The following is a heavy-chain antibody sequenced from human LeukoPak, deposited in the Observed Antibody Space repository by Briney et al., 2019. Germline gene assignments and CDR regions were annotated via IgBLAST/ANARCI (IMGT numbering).Heavy chain of an antibody. CDR3: ARDRTVTKEAAFDI. Sequence: SETLSLTCTVSGGSISSGSYYWSWIRQPAGKGLEWIGRIYTSGSTNYNPSLKSRVTISVDTSKNQFSLKLSSVTAADTAVYYCARDRTVTKEAAFDIWGQGTMVTVSS. J-gene: IGHJ3*02. V-gene: IGHV4-61*02. CDR2: IYTSGST. CDR1: GGSISSGSYY. D-gene: IGHD4-17*01.